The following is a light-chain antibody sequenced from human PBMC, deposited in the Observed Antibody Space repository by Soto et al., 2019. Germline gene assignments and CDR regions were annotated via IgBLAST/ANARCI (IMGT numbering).Light chain of an antibody. J-gene: IGKJ4*01. CDR2: DAS. Sequence: EIVLTQSPATLSLSPGERATLSCRAGQSVSTFLAWYQQKPCQAPRLLIYDASKRATGIPIRFSGSGSGTDFTLTISSLQPEDFAVYYCQQRSNWPLTFGGVTKVEIK. CDR1: QSVSTF. CDR3: QQRSNWPLT. V-gene: IGKV3-11*01.